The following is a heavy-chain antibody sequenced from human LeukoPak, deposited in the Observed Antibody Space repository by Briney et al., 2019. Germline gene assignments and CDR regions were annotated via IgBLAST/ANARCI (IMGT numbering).Heavy chain of an antibody. Sequence: GGSLRLSCAASGIIFNDYWMNWVRQAPGKGLEWVANINQDGSVIHYVDSVKGRFTTSRDNARHSVYLQMNSLRVEDTAVYYCTTLPHKDSRGYHDDWGQGILVTVSS. CDR2: INQDGSVI. V-gene: IGHV3-7*01. CDR3: TTLPHKDSRGYHDD. CDR1: GIIFNDYW. D-gene: IGHD3-22*01. J-gene: IGHJ4*02.